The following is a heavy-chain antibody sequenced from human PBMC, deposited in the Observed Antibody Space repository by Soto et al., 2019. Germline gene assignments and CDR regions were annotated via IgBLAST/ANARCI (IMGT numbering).Heavy chain of an antibody. D-gene: IGHD2-15*01. CDR3: AKASRLGFCSGGKCYAGYDY. V-gene: IGHV3-23*01. CDR2: IINSGGAT. CDR1: GLTFSHCA. Sequence: EAQLLESGGGLVQPGGSLRLSCAASGLTFSHCAMTWVRQAPEKGLGWVSTIINSGGATYYAASVEGRFSISRDYSRNTLYLQMTSVRAEDTAVYYCAKASRLGFCSGGKCYAGYDYWGQGTLVTVSS. J-gene: IGHJ4*02.